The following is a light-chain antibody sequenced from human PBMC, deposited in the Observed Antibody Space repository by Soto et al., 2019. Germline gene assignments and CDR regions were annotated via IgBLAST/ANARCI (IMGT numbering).Light chain of an antibody. J-gene: IGKJ4*01. Sequence: EIVLTQSPGILSLSPGERATLSCRASQSVSSSYLAWYQQKPGQAPRLLISGASNRASGIPDRFSGSGSGTDFTLTISRVEPGDFAVYYCQQYGSSPLTFGGGTKVEIK. CDR2: GAS. V-gene: IGKV3-20*01. CDR1: QSVSSSY. CDR3: QQYGSSPLT.